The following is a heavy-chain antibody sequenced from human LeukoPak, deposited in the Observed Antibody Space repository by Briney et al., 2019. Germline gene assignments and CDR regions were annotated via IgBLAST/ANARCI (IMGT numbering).Heavy chain of an antibody. CDR3: AKDGYVSGWFYFYYMDV. V-gene: IGHV3-9*01. CDR2: ISWNGETK. Sequence: GRSLRLSCEASGFTFDDYGMHWVRQAPGKGLEWVSGISWNGETKGYADSVKGRFTISRDNAKNSLYLQMDSLRADDTAFYYCAKDGYVSGWFYFYYMDVWGKGTTVTVSS. D-gene: IGHD6-19*01. CDR1: GFTFDDYG. J-gene: IGHJ6*03.